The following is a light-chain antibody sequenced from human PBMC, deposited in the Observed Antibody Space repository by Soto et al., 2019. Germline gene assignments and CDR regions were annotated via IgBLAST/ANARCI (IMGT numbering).Light chain of an antibody. CDR3: QQYGSSPT. Sequence: ETVLTQSPGTLSLSPGERATLSCRSSQSVSSNYLAWYQQKPGQATRLLIYDVSSRATGFPDRFSGSGSGEDSTHTISRLEPEDFAMYYCQQYGSSPTFGQGTKVEIK. J-gene: IGKJ1*01. CDR1: QSVSSNY. CDR2: DVS. V-gene: IGKV3-20*01.